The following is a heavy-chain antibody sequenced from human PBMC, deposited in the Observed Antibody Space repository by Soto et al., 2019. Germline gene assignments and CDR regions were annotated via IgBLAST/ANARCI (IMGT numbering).Heavy chain of an antibody. CDR3: VTGWSEC. Sequence: GGSLRLSCVVSEFTFSCSWMHWVRQDAGKGLLWVSRMNSDGSITNYADSVKGRFTTSRDNAKNMLHLQMNSLRAEDTALYYCVTGWSECWSQGTLVTVYS. J-gene: IGHJ4*02. CDR1: EFTFSCSW. V-gene: IGHV3-74*01. CDR2: MNSDGSIT. D-gene: IGHD2-15*01.